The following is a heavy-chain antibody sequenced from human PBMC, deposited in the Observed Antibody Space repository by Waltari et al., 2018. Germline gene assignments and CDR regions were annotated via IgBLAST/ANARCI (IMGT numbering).Heavy chain of an antibody. J-gene: IGHJ1*01. Sequence: QLQLQESGPGLVRPSENLSLTCTVSGGSITTNYNWAWIRQPPGKGLEWMGNMQYRGSTSYNPSLMSRVTISLDTSKTQFSLTLTSVDAADTAVYFCGRIAFGDDGGYFQYWGQGTLVTVSS. CDR1: GGSITTNYN. CDR2: MQYRGST. V-gene: IGHV4-39*01. CDR3: GRIAFGDDGGYFQY. D-gene: IGHD4-17*01.